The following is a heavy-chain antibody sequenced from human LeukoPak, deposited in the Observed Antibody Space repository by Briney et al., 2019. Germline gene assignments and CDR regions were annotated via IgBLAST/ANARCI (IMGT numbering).Heavy chain of an antibody. CDR1: GFTFSSYG. D-gene: IGHD6-6*01. CDR3: AKDLIPLVPDYYFDF. V-gene: IGHV3-33*06. J-gene: IGHJ4*02. CDR2: IWSDGSNK. Sequence: GGSLRLSCAASGFTFSSYGMHWVRQAPGKGLEGVAVIWSDGSNKYYADSVKGRFTISGDNFKNTLHLQMSSLRAEDTAVYYCAKDLIPLVPDYYFDFWGQGTLVTVSS.